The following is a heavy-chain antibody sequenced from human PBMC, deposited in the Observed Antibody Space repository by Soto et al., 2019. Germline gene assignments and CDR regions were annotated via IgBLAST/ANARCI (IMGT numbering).Heavy chain of an antibody. CDR2: IIPIFGTA. D-gene: IGHD6-13*01. V-gene: IGHV1-69*13. Sequence: AASVKVSCKASGGTFSSYAFSWVRQAPGQGLEWMGGIIPIFGTANYAQKFQGRVTITADESTSTAYMELSSLRSEDTAVYYCARGELAAAGTGYYYYGMDVWGQGTTVTVSS. CDR1: GGTFSSYA. J-gene: IGHJ6*02. CDR3: ARGELAAAGTGYYYYGMDV.